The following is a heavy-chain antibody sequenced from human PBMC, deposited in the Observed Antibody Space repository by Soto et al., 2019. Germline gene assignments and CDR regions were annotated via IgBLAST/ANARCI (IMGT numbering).Heavy chain of an antibody. CDR2: IYHSGST. Sequence: SETLSLTCTVSGGSISSYYWSWIRQPPGKGLEWIGEIYHSGSTNYNPSLKSRVTILLDKSKNQFSLNLNSVTAADTALYYCAREKGSGTHMGFDYWGQGTLVTVSS. D-gene: IGHD3-10*01. J-gene: IGHJ4*02. CDR1: GGSISSYY. V-gene: IGHV4-59*12. CDR3: AREKGSGTHMGFDY.